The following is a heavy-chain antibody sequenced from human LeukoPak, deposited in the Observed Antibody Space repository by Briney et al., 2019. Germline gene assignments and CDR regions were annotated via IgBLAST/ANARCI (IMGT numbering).Heavy chain of an antibody. CDR3: ARGEVRGVIDYYYYYMDV. J-gene: IGHJ6*03. CDR1: GGTFSSYA. CDR2: IIPIFGTA. V-gene: IGHV1-69*13. Sequence: GASVKVSCKTSGGTFSSYAISWVRQAPGQGLEWMGGIIPIFGTANYAQKFQGRVTITADESTSTAYMELSSLRSEDTAVYYCARGEVRGVIDYYYYYMDVWGKGTTVTISS. D-gene: IGHD3-10*01.